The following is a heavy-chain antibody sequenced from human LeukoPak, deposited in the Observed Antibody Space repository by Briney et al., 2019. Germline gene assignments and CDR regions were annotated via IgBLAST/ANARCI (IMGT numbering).Heavy chain of an antibody. CDR2: ISASGGDT. J-gene: IGHJ6*02. V-gene: IGHV3-23*01. Sequence: TGGSLRLSCAASAFTFSRYAMSWVRQAPRKGLEWVSAISASGGDTFYADSVKGRFTISRDNSKNTLSLQMNSLRVEDTAVYYCAKLPLWFGVLRFGLDVWGQGTTVTVSS. CDR3: AKLPLWFGVLRFGLDV. D-gene: IGHD3-10*01. CDR1: AFTFSRYA.